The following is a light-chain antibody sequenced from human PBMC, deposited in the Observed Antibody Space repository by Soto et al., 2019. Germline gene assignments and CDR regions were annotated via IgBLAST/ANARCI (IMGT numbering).Light chain of an antibody. CDR1: SSDVGGYTY. CDR3: SSYINRVGI. J-gene: IGLJ2*01. CDR2: DVS. Sequence: QSALTQPASVSGSPGQSITISCTATSSDVGGYTYVSWYQQHPGKAPKLMIYDVSHRPSGVSNRFSGSKSGNTASLTISGLQAEDEADYYCSSYINRVGIFGGGTKLTVL. V-gene: IGLV2-14*01.